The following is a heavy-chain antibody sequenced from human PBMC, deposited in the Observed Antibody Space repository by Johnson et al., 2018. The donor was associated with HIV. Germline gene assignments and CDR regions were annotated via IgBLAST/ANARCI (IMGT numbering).Heavy chain of an antibody. Sequence: VQLVESGGGVVQPGGSLRLSCAASGFTVSSNYMSWVRQAPGKGLVWVSRINSDGSSTSYADSVKGRFTISRDNAKNSLYLQMNSLRAEDTALYYCARVGQKLVPVPRGAFDIWGQGTMVTVSS. J-gene: IGHJ3*02. D-gene: IGHD6-6*01. CDR3: ARVGQKLVPVPRGAFDI. CDR2: INSDGSST. CDR1: GFTVSSNY. V-gene: IGHV3-74*02.